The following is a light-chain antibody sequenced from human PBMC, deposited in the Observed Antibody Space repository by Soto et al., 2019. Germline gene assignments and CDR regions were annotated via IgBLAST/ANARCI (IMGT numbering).Light chain of an antibody. J-gene: IGLJ1*01. Sequence: ALTQPASVSGSPGQSITISCTGTSTDVGGYNYVSWYQQHPGSVPKLLIYDVTNRPSGVSNRFSGSKSGNTASLTISGLQAEDEADYYCSSYTSSSTLGVFGTGTKVTVL. CDR2: DVT. CDR3: SSYTSSSTLGV. CDR1: STDVGGYNY. V-gene: IGLV2-14*01.